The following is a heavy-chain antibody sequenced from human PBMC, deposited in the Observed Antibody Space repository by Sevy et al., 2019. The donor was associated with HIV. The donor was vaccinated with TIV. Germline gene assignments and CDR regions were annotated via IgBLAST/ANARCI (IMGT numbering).Heavy chain of an antibody. CDR3: ATTKDYYDSSGYPFDY. D-gene: IGHD3-22*01. J-gene: IGHJ4*02. Sequence: VKVSCKVSGYTLTQFSMHWVRQAPGKGLEWMTTFDPEDGDPEDGKTIYAQKFLGRVTMTEDTSTDTAYMELSSLRSDDTAVYYCATTKDYYDSSGYPFDYWGQGTLVTVSS. CDR1: GYTLTQFS. V-gene: IGHV1-24*01. CDR2: FDPEDGDPEDGKT.